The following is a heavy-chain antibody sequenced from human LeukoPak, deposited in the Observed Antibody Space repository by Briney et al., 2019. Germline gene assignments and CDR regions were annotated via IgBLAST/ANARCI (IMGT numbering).Heavy chain of an antibody. CDR2: INWSGGST. Sequence: PGGSLRLSCAASGFPFDDYGMSWVRQAPGKGLEWVSGINWSGGSTGYADSVKGRFTISRDNAKNSLYLQMNSLRAEDTALYYCARQFRFLPGWFDPWGQGTLVTVSS. J-gene: IGHJ5*02. CDR3: ARQFRFLPGWFDP. CDR1: GFPFDDYG. V-gene: IGHV3-20*04. D-gene: IGHD3-3*01.